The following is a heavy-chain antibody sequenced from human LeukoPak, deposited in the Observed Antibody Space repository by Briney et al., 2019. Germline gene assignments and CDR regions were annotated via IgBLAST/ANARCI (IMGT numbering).Heavy chain of an antibody. CDR2: IRSKAYGGTT. D-gene: IGHD2-15*01. J-gene: IGHJ4*02. Sequence: GGSLRLSCTASGFTFGDYAMSWVRQAPGKGLEWVGFIRSKAYGGTTEYAASVKGRFTISRDDSESIAYLQMNSLKTEDTAVYYCTRGWQSEDYWGQGTLVTVSS. CDR3: TRGWQSEDY. V-gene: IGHV3-49*04. CDR1: GFTFGDYA.